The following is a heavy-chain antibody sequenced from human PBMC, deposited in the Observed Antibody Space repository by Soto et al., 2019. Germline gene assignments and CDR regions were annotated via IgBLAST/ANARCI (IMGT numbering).Heavy chain of an antibody. CDR1: GGSISRGGYY. Sequence: SETLSLTCTVSGGSISRGGYYWSWIRQHPGKGLEWIGYIYYSGSTYDNPSLKSRVTISVDTSKNQFSLKLSSVTAADTAVYYCARVRLRAVEYWGQGTLVTVS. V-gene: IGHV4-31*03. J-gene: IGHJ4*02. CDR3: ARVRLRAVEY. CDR2: IYYSGST. D-gene: IGHD3-10*01.